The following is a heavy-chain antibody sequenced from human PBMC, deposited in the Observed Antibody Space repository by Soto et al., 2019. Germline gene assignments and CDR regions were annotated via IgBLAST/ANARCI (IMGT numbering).Heavy chain of an antibody. CDR2: ISSSGSTI. CDR3: ARVDSNYETDAFDI. D-gene: IGHD4-4*01. J-gene: IGHJ3*02. CDR1: GFTFSDYY. V-gene: IGHV3-11*01. Sequence: GGSLRLSSAASGFTFSDYYMSWIRQAPGKGLEWVSYISSSGSTIYYADSVKGRFTISRDNAKNSLYLQMNSLRAEDTAVYYCARVDSNYETDAFDIWGQGTMVTVSS.